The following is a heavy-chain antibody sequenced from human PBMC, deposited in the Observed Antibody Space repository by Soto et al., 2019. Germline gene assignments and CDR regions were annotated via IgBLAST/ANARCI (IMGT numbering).Heavy chain of an antibody. Sequence: SETLSLTCTVSGGSISSYYWSWIRQPPGKGLEWIGYIYYSGSTNYNPSLKSRVTISVDTSKNQFSLKLSSVTAADTAVYYCARANLETPYDDFWSGYGNWFDPWGQGTLVTVSS. CDR2: IYYSGST. J-gene: IGHJ5*02. CDR3: ARANLETPYDDFWSGYGNWFDP. V-gene: IGHV4-59*01. D-gene: IGHD3-3*01. CDR1: GGSISSYY.